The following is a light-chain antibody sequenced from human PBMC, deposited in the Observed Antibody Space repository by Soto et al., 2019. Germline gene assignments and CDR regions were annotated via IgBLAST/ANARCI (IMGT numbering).Light chain of an antibody. J-gene: IGKJ5*01. CDR3: TKSNVWTPIT. CDR2: DST. V-gene: IGKV3-11*01. Sequence: VLTQSPATLSLSPGERATLSCRASQSIHTSLAWYQQKPGQPPRLVVYDSTLRANGVPDRFGGSRSGTEFTLTINNIEPEHFAVYHCTKSNVWTPITFGQGTRLEIK. CDR1: QSIHTS.